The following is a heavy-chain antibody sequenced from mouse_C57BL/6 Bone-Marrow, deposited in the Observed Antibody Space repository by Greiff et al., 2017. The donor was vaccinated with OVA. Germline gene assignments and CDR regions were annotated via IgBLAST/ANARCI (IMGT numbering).Heavy chain of an antibody. J-gene: IGHJ3*01. V-gene: IGHV1-50*01. CDR3: AGSWFAY. CDR1: GYTFTSYW. Sequence: VQLQQPGAELVKPGASVKLSCKASGYTFTSYWMQWVKQRPGQGLEWIGEIDPSDSYTNYNQKFKGKATLTVDTSSSTAYMQLSSLTSEDSAVYYGAGSWFAYWGQGTLVTVSA. CDR2: IDPSDSYT.